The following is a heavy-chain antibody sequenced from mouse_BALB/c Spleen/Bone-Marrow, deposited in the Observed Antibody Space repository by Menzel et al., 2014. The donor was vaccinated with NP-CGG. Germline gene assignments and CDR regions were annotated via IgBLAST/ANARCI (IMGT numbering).Heavy chain of an antibody. J-gene: IGHJ2*01. V-gene: IGHV1S16*01. CDR3: TIGGFDY. CDR2: INPSNGGT. CDR1: GYTFTSYW. Sequence: VQLQQSGAELVKPGASVKLSCKASGYTFTSYWMHWVKLSPGQGFEWIGEINPSNGGTNYNEKFKRKATLTVDKSSSTAYMQLSSLTSEDSAVYYCTIGGFDYWGQGTTLTVSS.